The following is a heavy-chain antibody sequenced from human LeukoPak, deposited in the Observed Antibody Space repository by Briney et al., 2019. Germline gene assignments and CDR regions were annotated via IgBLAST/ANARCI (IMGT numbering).Heavy chain of an antibody. CDR3: ARDAESGSYGAGDLDY. J-gene: IGHJ4*02. CDR1: EFTVSSNY. CDR2: IYSDGST. V-gene: IGHV3-53*05. D-gene: IGHD1-26*01. Sequence: RSGGSLRLSCAASEFTVSSNYMSWVRQAPGKGLEWVSVIYSDGSTFYADSVKGRFTISRDNSKNTLYLQMNSLRAEDTAVYYCARDAESGSYGAGDLDYWGQGTLVTVSS.